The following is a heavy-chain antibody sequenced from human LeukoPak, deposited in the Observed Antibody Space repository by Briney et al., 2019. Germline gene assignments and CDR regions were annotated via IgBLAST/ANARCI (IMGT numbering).Heavy chain of an antibody. CDR2: INHSGST. D-gene: IGHD6-19*01. Sequence: PSETLSLTCAVYGGSFSGYYWSWIRQPPGKGLEWIGEINHSGSTNYNPSLKSRVIISVDTSKNQFSLKLSSVTAADTAVYYCARGLEGRLVSATVIDYWGQGTLVTVSS. CDR3: ARGLEGRLVSATVIDY. J-gene: IGHJ4*02. CDR1: GGSFSGYY. V-gene: IGHV4-34*01.